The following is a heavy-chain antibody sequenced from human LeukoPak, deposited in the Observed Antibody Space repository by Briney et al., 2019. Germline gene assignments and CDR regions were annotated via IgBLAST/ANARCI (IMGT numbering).Heavy chain of an antibody. Sequence: GASVTVSFKASGYTFTSYGISWVRQAPGQGIEWMGWISAYNGNTNYAQKLQGRVTMTTDTSTSTAYMELRSLRSDDTAVYYCARGYSGTDSSGYLWNYYYYYMDVWGKGTTVTVSS. CDR2: ISAYNGNT. J-gene: IGHJ6*03. CDR3: ARGYSGTDSSGYLWNYYYYYMDV. D-gene: IGHD3-22*01. V-gene: IGHV1-18*01. CDR1: GYTFTSYG.